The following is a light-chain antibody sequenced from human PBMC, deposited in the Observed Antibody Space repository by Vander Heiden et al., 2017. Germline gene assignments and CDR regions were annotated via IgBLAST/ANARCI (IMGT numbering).Light chain of an antibody. CDR2: DVS. J-gene: IGLJ2*01. CDR3: CSYAGSYSVE. Sequence: QSALTQPRSVSGPPGQSVTISCTGTSSDVGGYNYVSWYQQHPGRAPSLMIYDVSRRPSGVPDRFSGSKSGNTASLTISGLQAEDEADYYCCSYAGSYSVEFGGGTKLTVL. V-gene: IGLV2-11*01. CDR1: SSDVGGYNY.